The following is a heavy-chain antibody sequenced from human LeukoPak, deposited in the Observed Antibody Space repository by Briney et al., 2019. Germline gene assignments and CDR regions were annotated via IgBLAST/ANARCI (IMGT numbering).Heavy chain of an antibody. V-gene: IGHV3-33*01. CDR1: GFTFSRYG. CDR2: ILNDGSQE. CDR3: ARDDALGDNALDI. Sequence: GGSLRLSCAASGFTFSRYGMHWVREAPGKGLEGGAVILNDGSQEKYAESVKGGFTISRDNTKKTLFMKMNRLREEETAVYYCARDDALGDNALDIWGQGTMVTFS. J-gene: IGHJ3*02. D-gene: IGHD3-16*01.